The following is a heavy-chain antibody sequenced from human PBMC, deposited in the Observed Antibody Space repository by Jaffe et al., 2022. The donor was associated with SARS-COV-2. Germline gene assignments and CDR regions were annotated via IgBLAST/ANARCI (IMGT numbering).Heavy chain of an antibody. CDR3: ARGAYYDILTGPSELDY. Sequence: QVQLVQSGAEVKKPGSSVKVSCKASGGTFSSYAISWVRQAPGQGLEWMGGIIPIFGTANYAQKFQGRVTITADESTSTAYMELSSLRSEDTAVYYCARGAYYDILTGPSELDYWGQGTLVTVSS. D-gene: IGHD3-9*01. CDR1: GGTFSSYA. J-gene: IGHJ4*02. V-gene: IGHV1-69*01. CDR2: IIPIFGTA.